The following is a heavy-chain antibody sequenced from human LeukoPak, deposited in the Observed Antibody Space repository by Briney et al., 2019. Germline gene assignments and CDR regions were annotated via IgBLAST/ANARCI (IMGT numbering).Heavy chain of an antibody. V-gene: IGHV3-7*01. D-gene: IGHD3-10*01. Sequence: GGSLRLSCAASGFTFSSYWMSWVRRAPGKGLEWVANIKQDGSEKYYVDSVKGRFTISRDNAKNSLYLQMNSLRAEDTAVYYCARTAVITMVRGVIMWFDPWGQGTLVTVSS. CDR2: IKQDGSEK. J-gene: IGHJ5*02. CDR3: ARTAVITMVRGVIMWFDP. CDR1: GFTFSSYW.